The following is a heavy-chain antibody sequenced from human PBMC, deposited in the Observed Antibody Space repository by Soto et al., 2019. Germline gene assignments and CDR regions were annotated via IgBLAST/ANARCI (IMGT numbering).Heavy chain of an antibody. CDR2: INPSGGST. CDR3: ARSRAVAETYYYYGMDV. Sequence: ASVKVSCKASGYTFTSYYMHWVRQAPGQGLEWMGIINPSGGSTSYAQKFQGRVTMTRDTSTSTVYMELSSLRSEDTAVYYCARSRAVAETYYYYGMDVWGQGTTVTVAS. J-gene: IGHJ6*02. V-gene: IGHV1-46*01. CDR1: GYTFTSYY. D-gene: IGHD6-19*01.